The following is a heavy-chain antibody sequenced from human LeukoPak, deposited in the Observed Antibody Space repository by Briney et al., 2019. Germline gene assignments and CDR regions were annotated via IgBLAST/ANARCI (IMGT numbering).Heavy chain of an antibody. V-gene: IGHV3-30*02. CDR3: ARGAGTYYGTDTFDL. D-gene: IGHD1-26*01. J-gene: IGHJ3*01. CDR2: IRSEENKI. CDR1: GFTFSDFG. Sequence: PGGSLRLYCEASGFTFSDFGLHWVRQAPGKGLEWVAFIRSEENKIYYLASVRGRFTISRDNSKNTLFLQMSSLRHEDTAVYYCARGAGTYYGTDTFDLWGQGTMVTVSS.